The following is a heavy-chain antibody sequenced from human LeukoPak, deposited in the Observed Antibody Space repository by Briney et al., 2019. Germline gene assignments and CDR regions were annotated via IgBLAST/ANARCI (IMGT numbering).Heavy chain of an antibody. CDR3: ATDLRSGLFPLGLRY. V-gene: IGHV1-24*01. J-gene: IGHJ4*02. Sequence: ASVTVSCKVSGYTLTELSMHWVRQAPGKGLEWMGGFDPEDGETIYAQKFQGRVTMTEDRSTDTAYMELSSLRSEDTAVYYCATDLRSGLFPLGLRYWGQGTLVTVSS. CDR2: FDPEDGET. CDR1: GYTLTELS. D-gene: IGHD3-22*01.